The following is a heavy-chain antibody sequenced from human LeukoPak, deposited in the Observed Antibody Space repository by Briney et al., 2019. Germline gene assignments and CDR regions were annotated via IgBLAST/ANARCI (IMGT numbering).Heavy chain of an antibody. CDR2: IYSGGST. D-gene: IGHD3-22*01. CDR1: GFTVSSKY. J-gene: IGHJ4*02. CDR3: ASTKSLIVVDLDY. Sequence: GGSLRLSCAASGFTVSSKYMSWVRQAPGEGLEWVSVIYSGGSTYYADSVKGRFTISRDNSKNTLYLQMNSLRAEDTAVYYCASTKSLIVVDLDYWGQGTLVTVSS. V-gene: IGHV3-66*01.